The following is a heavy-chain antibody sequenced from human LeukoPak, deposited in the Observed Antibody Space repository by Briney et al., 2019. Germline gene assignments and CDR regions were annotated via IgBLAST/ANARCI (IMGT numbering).Heavy chain of an antibody. V-gene: IGHV1-2*02. Sequence: ASVKASCKASGYTFSGYFMNWVRQAPGQGLEWMGWINPNSGGTNYAQKFQGRVTMTRDTSISTAYVELSSLRSDDTAVYYCARADSAYDFRYWGQGTLVTVSS. J-gene: IGHJ4*02. D-gene: IGHD5-12*01. CDR2: INPNSGGT. CDR1: GYTFSGYF. CDR3: ARADSAYDFRY.